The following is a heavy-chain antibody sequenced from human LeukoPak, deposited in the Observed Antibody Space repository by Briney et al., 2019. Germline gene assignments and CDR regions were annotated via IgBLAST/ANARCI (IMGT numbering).Heavy chain of an antibody. CDR3: ARGTNIVVVPAAITGPYYFDY. D-gene: IGHD2-2*01. CDR2: INHSGST. CDR1: GGSFSGYY. J-gene: IGHJ4*02. Sequence: PSETLSLTCAVYGGSFSGYYWSWIRQPPGKGLEWIGEINHSGSTNYNPSLKSRVTISVDTSKNQFSLKLSSVTAADTAVYYCARGTNIVVVPAAITGPYYFDYWGQGTLVIVSS. V-gene: IGHV4-34*01.